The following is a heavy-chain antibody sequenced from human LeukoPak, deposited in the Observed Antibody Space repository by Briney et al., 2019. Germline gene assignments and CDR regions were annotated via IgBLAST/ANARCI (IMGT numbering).Heavy chain of an antibody. D-gene: IGHD2/OR15-2a*01. V-gene: IGHV1-18*01. J-gene: IGHJ5*01. Sequence: GASVTVSCKASGYTFTNYGNSWLRHAHGPGLERMGWISAHNGNTNYAQKIQDRVTITTDTSTSTAYMELRTLTFDATAVYYCARDDKSNSSTWFDSWGQGTLVSVSA. CDR2: ISAHNGNT. CDR1: GYTFTNYG. CDR3: ARDDKSNSSTWFDS.